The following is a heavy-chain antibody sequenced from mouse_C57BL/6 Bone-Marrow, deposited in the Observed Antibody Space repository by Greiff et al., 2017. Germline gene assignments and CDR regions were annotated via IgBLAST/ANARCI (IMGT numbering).Heavy chain of an antibody. CDR2: IWSGGST. J-gene: IGHJ4*01. CDR3: AKRDDYDGYAMDY. V-gene: IGHV2-4*01. CDR1: GFSLTSYG. D-gene: IGHD2-4*01. Sequence: VMLMESGPGLVQPSQSLSITCTVSGFSLTSYGVHWVRQPPGKGLEWLGVIWSGGSTDYNAAFISRLSISKDNSKSQVFFKMNSLQADDTAIYYCAKRDDYDGYAMDYWGQGTSVTVSS.